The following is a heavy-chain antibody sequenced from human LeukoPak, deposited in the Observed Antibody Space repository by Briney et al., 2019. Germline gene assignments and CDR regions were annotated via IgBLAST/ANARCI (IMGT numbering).Heavy chain of an antibody. Sequence: GRSLRFSCAASGFTFDDHAMHWVRQAPGKGLEWVSGLSWNSGSIDYADSVKGRFTISRDNAKNSLYLQMNSLRAEDTALYYCAKGPGMATVKRYLDYWGQGTLVTVSS. D-gene: IGHD5-24*01. CDR3: AKGPGMATVKRYLDY. V-gene: IGHV3-9*01. J-gene: IGHJ4*02. CDR2: LSWNSGSI. CDR1: GFTFDDHA.